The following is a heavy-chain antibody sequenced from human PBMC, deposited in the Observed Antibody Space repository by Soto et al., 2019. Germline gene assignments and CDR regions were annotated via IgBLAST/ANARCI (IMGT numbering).Heavy chain of an antibody. CDR3: ATEVRRSNQFDH. Sequence: WASVKVSCKVSGYTLTELSIHWVRQAPGEGLEWMGGFDLENGETIYAQRFQGRVTMTEESSADTPYMELSSLRSEDTAVYYCATEVRRSNQFDHWGQGTMVTVSS. D-gene: IGHD3-10*01. V-gene: IGHV1-24*01. CDR1: GYTLTELS. J-gene: IGHJ4*02. CDR2: FDLENGET.